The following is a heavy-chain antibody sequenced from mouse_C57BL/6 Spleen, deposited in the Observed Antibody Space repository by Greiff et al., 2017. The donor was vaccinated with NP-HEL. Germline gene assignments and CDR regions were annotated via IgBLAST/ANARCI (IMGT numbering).Heavy chain of an antibody. J-gene: IGHJ2*01. CDR1: GYTFTSYG. V-gene: IGHV1-81*01. CDR2: IYPRSGNT. CDR3: ARSYGNSYYFDY. Sequence: VQLQQSGAELARPGASVKLSCKASGYTFTSYGISWVKQRTGQGLEWIGEIYPRSGNTYYNEKFKGKATLTADKYSSTAYMELRSLTSEDSAVYFCARSYGNSYYFDYWGQGTTLTVSS. D-gene: IGHD2-1*01.